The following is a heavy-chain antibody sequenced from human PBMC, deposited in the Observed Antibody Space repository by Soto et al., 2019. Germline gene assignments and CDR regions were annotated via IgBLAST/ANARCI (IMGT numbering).Heavy chain of an antibody. Sequence: SETLSLTCAVYGGSFSGHYWSWIRQPPGKGLEWIGEINHSGSTNNNPSLKSRVTISVDTSKNQFSLKLSSVTAADTAVYYCASADGYRGRGFDYWGQGTLVTVSS. D-gene: IGHD5-12*01. CDR1: GGSFSGHY. CDR2: INHSGST. CDR3: ASADGYRGRGFDY. J-gene: IGHJ4*02. V-gene: IGHV4-34*01.